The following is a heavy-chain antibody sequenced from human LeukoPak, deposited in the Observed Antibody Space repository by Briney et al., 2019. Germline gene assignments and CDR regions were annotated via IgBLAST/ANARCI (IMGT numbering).Heavy chain of an antibody. CDR3: AKDGGYYDSSGYGLFDI. V-gene: IGHV3-30*18. CDR2: ISYDGSNK. J-gene: IGHJ3*02. Sequence: GGSLRLSCAASGFTFSSYGMHWARQAPGKGLEWVAVISYDGSNKYYADSVKGRFTISRDNSKNTLYLRMNSLRAEDTAVYYCAKDGGYYDSSGYGLFDIWGQGTMVTVSS. CDR1: GFTFSSYG. D-gene: IGHD3-22*01.